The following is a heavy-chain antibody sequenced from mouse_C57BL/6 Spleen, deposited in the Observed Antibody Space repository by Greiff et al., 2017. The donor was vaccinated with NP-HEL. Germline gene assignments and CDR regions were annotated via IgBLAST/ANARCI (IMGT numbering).Heavy chain of an antibody. Sequence: DVQLVESGGGLVQPKGSLKLSCAASGFSFNTYAMNWVRQAPGKGLEWVARIRSKSNNYATYYADSVKDRFTISRDDSESMLYLQMNNLKTEDTAMYYCVRRALGSSWYFDVWGTGTTVTVSS. J-gene: IGHJ1*03. V-gene: IGHV10-1*01. CDR3: VRRALGSSWYFDV. CDR1: GFSFNTYA. D-gene: IGHD1-1*01. CDR2: IRSKSNNYAT.